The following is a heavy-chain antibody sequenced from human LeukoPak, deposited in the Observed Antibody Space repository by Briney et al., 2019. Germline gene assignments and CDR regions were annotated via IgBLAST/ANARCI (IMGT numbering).Heavy chain of an antibody. V-gene: IGHV3-23*01. CDR1: GFTFGYYA. CDR3: AKDSDSSGSIGPSYFDY. D-gene: IGHD3-22*01. Sequence: GGSLRLSCTASGFTFGYYAMSWVRQAPGKGLEWDSVISGSGGSTYYADSVKGRFTISRDNSKNTVYLQVNSLRAEDTAVYYCAKDSDSSGSIGPSYFDYWGQGTLVTVSS. CDR2: ISGSGGST. J-gene: IGHJ4*02.